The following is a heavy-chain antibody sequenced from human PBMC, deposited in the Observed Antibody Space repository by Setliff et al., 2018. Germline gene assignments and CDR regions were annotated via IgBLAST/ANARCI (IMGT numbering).Heavy chain of an antibody. D-gene: IGHD3-9*01. CDR3: ARDILLVEGVSVTGCWFDP. CDR2: LSPYSGNT. J-gene: IGHJ5*02. V-gene: IGHV1-18*01. CDR1: GSTFTDSI. Sequence: ASVKVSCKASGSTFTDSIVNWVRQAPGQGLEWVGWLSPYSGNTKYAQKFQGRVTMTADTSTSTAYMELRSLRFDDTAVYYCARDILLVEGVSVTGCWFDPWGQGALVTVSS.